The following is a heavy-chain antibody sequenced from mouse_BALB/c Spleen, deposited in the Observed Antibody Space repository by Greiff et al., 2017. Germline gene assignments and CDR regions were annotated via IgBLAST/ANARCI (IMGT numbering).Heavy chain of an antibody. V-gene: IGHV1S29*02. CDR2: IYPYNGGT. CDR3: ARRVGVDSSVPYFDY. CDR1: GYTFTDYN. D-gene: IGHD3-2*01. Sequence: VQLQQSGPELVKPGASVKISCKASGYTFTDYNMHWVKQSHGKSLEWIGYIYPYNGGTGYNQKFKSKATLTVDNSSSTAYMELRSLTSEDSAVYYCARRVGVDSSVPYFDYWGQGTTLTVSS. J-gene: IGHJ2*01.